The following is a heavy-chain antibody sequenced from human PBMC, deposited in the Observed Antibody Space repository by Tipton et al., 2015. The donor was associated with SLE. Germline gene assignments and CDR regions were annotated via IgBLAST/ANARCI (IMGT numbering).Heavy chain of an antibody. D-gene: IGHD6-19*01. V-gene: IGHV4-59*08. CDR2: IYNSGST. Sequence: TLSLTCTVSGGSISSYYWSWIRQPPGKGLEWIGYIYNSGSTNYNPSLKSRVTISVDTSKNQFSLKLSSVTAADTAVYYCARQEGGIAVAAHNWFDPWGQGTLVTVSS. J-gene: IGHJ5*02. CDR3: ARQEGGIAVAAHNWFDP. CDR1: GGSISSYY.